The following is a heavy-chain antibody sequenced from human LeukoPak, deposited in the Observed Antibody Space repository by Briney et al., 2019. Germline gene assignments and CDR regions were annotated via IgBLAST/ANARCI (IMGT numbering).Heavy chain of an antibody. D-gene: IGHD2-15*01. V-gene: IGHV1-18*01. J-gene: IGHJ4*02. Sequence: VASVTVSCTASGYTFTSYGISCVRQAPGQGLEWMGWISAYNGNTNYAQKLQGRVTMTTDTSTSTAYMELRSLRSDDTAVYYCARDRRYCSGGSRFDYWGQGTLVTVSS. CDR1: GYTFTSYG. CDR2: ISAYNGNT. CDR3: ARDRRYCSGGSRFDY.